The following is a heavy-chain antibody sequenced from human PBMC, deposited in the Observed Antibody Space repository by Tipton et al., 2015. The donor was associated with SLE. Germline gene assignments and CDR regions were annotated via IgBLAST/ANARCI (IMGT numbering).Heavy chain of an antibody. Sequence: TLSLTCTVSGGSVRSHYWSWIRQPPGKGLEWIGNVFHSGITNYNSSLKSRLIISLDTSTNQFFLKLNNVTPADTALYFCVRGRGWFDPWGQGTLVTVAS. J-gene: IGHJ5*02. CDR1: GGSVRSHY. CDR2: VFHSGIT. CDR3: VRGRGWFDP. V-gene: IGHV4-59*02.